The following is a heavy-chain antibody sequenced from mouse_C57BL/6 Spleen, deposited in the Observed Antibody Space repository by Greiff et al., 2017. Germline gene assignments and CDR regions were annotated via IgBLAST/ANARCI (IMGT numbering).Heavy chain of an antibody. V-gene: IGHV1-54*01. Sequence: SGAELVRPGTSVKVSCKASGYAFTNYLIEWVKQRPGQGLEWIGVINPGSGGTNYNEKFKGKATLTADKSSSTAYMQLSSLTSEDSAVYFCARYSKGYYAMDYWGQGTSVTVSS. CDR2: INPGSGGT. J-gene: IGHJ4*01. CDR3: ARYSKGYYAMDY. CDR1: GYAFTNYL. D-gene: IGHD2-5*01.